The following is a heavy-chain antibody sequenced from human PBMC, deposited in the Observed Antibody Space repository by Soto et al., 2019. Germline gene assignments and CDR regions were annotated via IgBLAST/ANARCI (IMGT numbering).Heavy chain of an antibody. CDR2: ISGRGTST. D-gene: IGHD2-15*01. J-gene: IGHJ4*02. CDR3: ARGQVGFCTSGSCYFVY. Sequence: EVQFLESGGGLAQPGGTLRLSCAASGFAFNNFAMTWVRQAPGKGLEWVSGISGRGTSTYYADSVKGRFTISRDNSKSVVYLEMNSLRTEDTAVYYCARGQVGFCTSGSCYFVYWGQGSLVTVTS. CDR1: GFAFNNFA. V-gene: IGHV3-23*01.